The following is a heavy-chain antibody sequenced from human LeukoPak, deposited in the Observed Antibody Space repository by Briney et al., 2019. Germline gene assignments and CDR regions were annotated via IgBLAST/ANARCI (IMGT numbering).Heavy chain of an antibody. J-gene: IGHJ1*01. CDR3: AKDRAAAGSIVYFQH. V-gene: IGHV3-30*18. D-gene: IGHD6-13*01. CDR1: GFTFSSYG. CDR2: ISYDGSNK. Sequence: GRSLRLSCAASGFTFSSYGMHWVRQAPGKGLELVAVISYDGSNKDHADSVKGRFTISRDNSKNTLYLQMNSLRAEDTAVYYCAKDRAAAGSIVYFQHWGQGTLVTVSS.